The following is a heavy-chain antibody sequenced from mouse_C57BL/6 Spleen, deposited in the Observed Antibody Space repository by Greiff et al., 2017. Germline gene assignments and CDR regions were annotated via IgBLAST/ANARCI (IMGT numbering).Heavy chain of an antibody. CDR3: ARTLSILYYYGSGGAMDY. D-gene: IGHD1-1*01. J-gene: IGHJ4*01. CDR1: GYAFSSSW. V-gene: IGHV1-82*01. CDR2: IYPGDGDT. Sequence: QVQLQQSGPELVKPGASVKISCKASGYAFSSSWMNWVKQRPGKGLEWIGRIYPGDGDTNYNGKFKGKATLTADKSSSTAYMQLSSLTSGDSAVYFCARTLSILYYYGSGGAMDYWGQGTSVTVSS.